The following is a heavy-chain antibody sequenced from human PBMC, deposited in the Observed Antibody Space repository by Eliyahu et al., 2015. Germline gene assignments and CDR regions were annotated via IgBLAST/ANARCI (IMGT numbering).Heavy chain of an antibody. D-gene: IGHD3-3*01. CDR2: ISAYNGNT. V-gene: IGHV1-18*04. J-gene: IGHJ3*02. CDR1: XYTXTXYG. CDR3: ARDRYDFWSGYPDAFDI. Sequence: QVQLVQSGAEVKKPGASVKVSXKASXYTXTXYGISWVRQAPGQGLEWMXWISAYNGNTNYAQKLQGRVTMTTDTSTSTAYMELRSLRSDDTAVYYCARDRYDFWSGYPDAFDIWGQGTMVTVSS.